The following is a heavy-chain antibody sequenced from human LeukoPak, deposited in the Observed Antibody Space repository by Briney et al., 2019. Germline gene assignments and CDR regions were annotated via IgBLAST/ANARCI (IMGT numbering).Heavy chain of an antibody. D-gene: IGHD6-13*01. J-gene: IGHJ4*02. V-gene: IGHV1-8*01. CDR3: ARGGFGRSSSWYENDY. CDR2: MNPNSGNT. Sequence: ASVKVSCKASGYTFTSYDINWVRQATGQGLEWMGWMNPNSGNTGYAQKFQGRVTMARYTSISTAYMELSSLRSEDTAVYYCARGGFGRSSSWYENDYWGQGTLVTVSS. CDR1: GYTFTSYD.